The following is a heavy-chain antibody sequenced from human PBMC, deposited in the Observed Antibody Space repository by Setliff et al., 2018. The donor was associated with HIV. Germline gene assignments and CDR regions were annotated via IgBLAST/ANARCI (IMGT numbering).Heavy chain of an antibody. CDR3: ARDCRVGWVFTYGMDV. CDR2: IGGSTGST. CDR1: GFAFDNYC. J-gene: IGHJ6*02. V-gene: IGHV3-23*01. Sequence: GGSLRLSCAASGFAFDNYCMTWVRQAPGKGLEWVSAIGGSTGSTYYADSVKGRFTISTDNSKNTLFLQMNSLRPEDTAVYYCARDCRVGWVFTYGMDVWGQGTTVTVSS. D-gene: IGHD6-13*01.